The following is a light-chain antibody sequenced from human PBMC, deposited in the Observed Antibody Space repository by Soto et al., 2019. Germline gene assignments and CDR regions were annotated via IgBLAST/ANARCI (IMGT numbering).Light chain of an antibody. CDR2: GAS. CDR3: RQYGSSPSYT. Sequence: EIVLTQSPGTLSVSPGERATLSCRASQSVSSSSYLAWYQQKPGQAPRLLIYGASSRATGIPDRFSDSGSATDFTLTISRLEPEDFAVYYCRQYGSSPSYTFGQGTKLEIK. V-gene: IGKV3-20*01. CDR1: QSVSSSSY. J-gene: IGKJ2*01.